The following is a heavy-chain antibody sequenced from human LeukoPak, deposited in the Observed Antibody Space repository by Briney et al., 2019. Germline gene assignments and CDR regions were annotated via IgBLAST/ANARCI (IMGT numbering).Heavy chain of an antibody. Sequence: ASVKVSCKASGYTFTSYGISWVRQAPGQGLEWMGWISAYNGNTNYAQKLQGRVTMTTDTSTSTAYMELRSLRSDDTAVYYCARDDYYGSGSYRSAFDYWGQGTLVTVSS. CDR1: GYTFTSYG. CDR3: ARDDYYGSGSYRSAFDY. CDR2: ISAYNGNT. V-gene: IGHV1-18*01. D-gene: IGHD3-10*01. J-gene: IGHJ4*02.